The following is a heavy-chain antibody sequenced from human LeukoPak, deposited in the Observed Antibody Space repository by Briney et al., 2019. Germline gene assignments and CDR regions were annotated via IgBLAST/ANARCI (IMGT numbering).Heavy chain of an antibody. CDR3: AKAARSSDTSVLRFLEWLLTD. CDR1: GYTFTDYY. Sequence: EASVKVSCKTSGYTFTDYYIHWVRQAPGQGLEWMGRVNPRRGDTSFARKFQGRVTMGSDTSISTVYMDLSSLRSDDTAVYFCAKAARSSDTSVLRFLEWLLTDWGQGTLVIVSS. J-gene: IGHJ4*02. D-gene: IGHD3-3*01. V-gene: IGHV1-2*02. CDR2: VNPRRGDT.